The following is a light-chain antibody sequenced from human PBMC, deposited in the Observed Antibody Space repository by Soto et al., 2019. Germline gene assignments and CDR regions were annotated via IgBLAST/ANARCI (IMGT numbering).Light chain of an antibody. CDR2: DDD. V-gene: IGLV1-51*01. J-gene: IGLJ1*01. CDR1: NINVGDNH. Sequence: QSVLTQPPSVSAAPGQRVTISCSGSNINVGDNHVSWYQHLPGTAPKLVVYDDDKRPSGIPDRFSGSKSGTSATLGITGFQTGDEADYYCGSWDSSLSAYVFATGTKVTV. CDR3: GSWDSSLSAYV.